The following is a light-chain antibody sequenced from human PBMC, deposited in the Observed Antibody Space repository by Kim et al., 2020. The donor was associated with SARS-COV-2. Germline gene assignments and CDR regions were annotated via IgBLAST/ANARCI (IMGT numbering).Light chain of an antibody. CDR3: SSYTSSSTWV. Sequence: QSALTQPASVSGSPGQSITISCTGTSSDVGGYNYVSWYQQHPGKAPKLMIYDVSKRPSGVSNRFSGSKSGNTASLTISGLQAEDEAVYYCSSYTSSSTWVFGGGTQLTVL. CDR1: SSDVGGYNY. J-gene: IGLJ3*02. CDR2: DVS. V-gene: IGLV2-14*01.